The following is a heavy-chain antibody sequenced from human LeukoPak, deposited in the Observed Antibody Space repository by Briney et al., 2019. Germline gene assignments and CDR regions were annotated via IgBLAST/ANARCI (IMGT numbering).Heavy chain of an antibody. Sequence: RPGGSLRLSCVVSGFEFSIHDMSWGRQAPERGLEWVSVVSITGGTTYNADSVKGRFTISRDNSKNTLYLQMRNLRVDDTAVYYCAISPLRGYFDLWGRGTLVTVSS. CDR3: AISPLRGYFDL. V-gene: IGHV3-23*01. D-gene: IGHD5-12*01. CDR2: VSITGGTT. J-gene: IGHJ2*01. CDR1: GFEFSIHD.